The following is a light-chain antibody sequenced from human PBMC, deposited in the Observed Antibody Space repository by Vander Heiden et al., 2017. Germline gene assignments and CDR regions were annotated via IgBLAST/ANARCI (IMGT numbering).Light chain of an antibody. CDR2: KAS. V-gene: IGKV1-5*03. Sequence: IHLAQSPSTLPASAQDRVTITHRSGQSINNWVAWYQQKPGKAPKLLIYKASSLDSGVPSRYSGSGSGTEFTLTISSLQPDDFATYYCQQENNSPITFGQGTPLEIK. CDR1: QSINNW. CDR3: QQENNSPIT. J-gene: IGKJ5*01.